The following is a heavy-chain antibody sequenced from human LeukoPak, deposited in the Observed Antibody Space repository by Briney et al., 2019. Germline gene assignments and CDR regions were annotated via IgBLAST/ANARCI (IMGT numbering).Heavy chain of an antibody. J-gene: IGHJ1*01. D-gene: IGHD6-13*01. CDR1: GFTFSSYA. V-gene: IGHV3-23*01. CDR2: ISGSGGST. Sequence: GGSLRLSCAASGFTFSSYAMSWVRQAPGKGREWVSAISGSGGSTYYADSVKGRFTISRDNSKNTLYLQMNSLRAEDTAVYYCAKQLAAAGTGAYFQHWGQGTLVTVSS. CDR3: AKQLAAAGTGAYFQH.